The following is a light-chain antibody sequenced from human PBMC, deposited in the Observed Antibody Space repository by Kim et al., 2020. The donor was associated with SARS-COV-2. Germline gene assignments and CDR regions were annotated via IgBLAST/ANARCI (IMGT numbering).Light chain of an antibody. V-gene: IGLV6-57*03. CDR1: GGSIAGSR. Sequence: ETMSITRSGGSIAGSRVQGYQQRPGSAPTTMLYEDNQRPSGVPVRFSGSIASSSNSASLTISGLKTEDEADYYCQSYDSSIHTVVFGGGTQLTVL. CDR2: EDN. CDR3: QSYDSSIHTVV. J-gene: IGLJ2*01.